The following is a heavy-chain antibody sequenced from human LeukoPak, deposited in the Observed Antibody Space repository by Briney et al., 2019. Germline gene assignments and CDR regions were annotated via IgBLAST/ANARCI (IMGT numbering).Heavy chain of an antibody. Sequence: SETLSLTCTVSGGSISSYYWSWIRQPPGKGLEWIGYIYYSGSSNYNPSLKSRVTISVDTSKNQFSLKLSSVTAADTAVYYCARHVMGSWLQNFDYWGQGTLVTVSS. J-gene: IGHJ4*02. D-gene: IGHD5-24*01. CDR3: ARHVMGSWLQNFDY. CDR2: IYYSGSS. V-gene: IGHV4-59*08. CDR1: GGSISSYY.